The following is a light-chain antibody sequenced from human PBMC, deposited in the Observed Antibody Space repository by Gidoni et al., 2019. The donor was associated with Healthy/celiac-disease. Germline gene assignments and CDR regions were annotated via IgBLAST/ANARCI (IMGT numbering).Light chain of an antibody. Sequence: SYELTQPPSVSVPPGQTASRTCSGDKLGDKYACWYQQKPGQSPVLVIYQDSKRPSGIPERFSGSNSGNTATLTISGTQAMDEADYYCQAWDSSTAVFGGGTKLTVL. CDR2: QDS. J-gene: IGLJ2*01. CDR1: KLGDKY. CDR3: QAWDSSTAV. V-gene: IGLV3-1*01.